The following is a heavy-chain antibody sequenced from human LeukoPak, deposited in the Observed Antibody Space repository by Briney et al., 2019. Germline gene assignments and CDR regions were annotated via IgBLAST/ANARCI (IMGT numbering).Heavy chain of an antibody. V-gene: IGHV4-34*01. D-gene: IGHD3-16*02. J-gene: IGHJ3*02. CDR3: ELRLGELSAFDI. CDR2: INHSGST. CDR1: GGSFSGYY. Sequence: SETVSLTCAVYGGSFSGYYWSWIRQPPGKGLEWIGEINHSGSTNYNPSLKSRVTISVDTSKNQFSLKLSSVTAADTAVYYCELRLGELSAFDIWAKGQWSPSLQ.